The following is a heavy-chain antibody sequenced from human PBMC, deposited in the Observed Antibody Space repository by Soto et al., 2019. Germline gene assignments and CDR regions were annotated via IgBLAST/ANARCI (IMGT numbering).Heavy chain of an antibody. CDR1: GGTFSSYA. V-gene: IGHV1-69*12. Sequence: QVQLVQSGAEVKKPGSSVKVSCKTSGGTFSSYAISWVRQAPGQGLEWMGGIIPIFDTANYAQKFQGRVTITADESTRTAYMDLRRLRPAATPVYYYVRHDSISTSCYYCYYSSMHVGGQVTTFAVSS. J-gene: IGHJ6*02. CDR3: VRHDSISTSCYYCYYSSMHV. D-gene: IGHD2-2*01. CDR2: IIPIFDTA.